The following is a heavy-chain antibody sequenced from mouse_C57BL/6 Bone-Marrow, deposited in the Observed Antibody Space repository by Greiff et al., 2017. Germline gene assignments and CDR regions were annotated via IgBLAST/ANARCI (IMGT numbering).Heavy chain of an antibody. D-gene: IGHD1-1*01. V-gene: IGHV5-2*01. CDR3: ARHSNSNYGGYFDV. J-gene: IGHJ1*03. CDR2: INSDGGST. CDR1: EYEFPSHD. Sequence: EVKLVESGGGLVQPGESLKLSCESNEYEFPSHDMSWVRKTPEKRLELVAAINSDGGSTYYPDTMERRFIISRDNTKRTLYRQMSSLRSEDTALYYCARHSNSNYGGYFDVWGTGTTVTVSS.